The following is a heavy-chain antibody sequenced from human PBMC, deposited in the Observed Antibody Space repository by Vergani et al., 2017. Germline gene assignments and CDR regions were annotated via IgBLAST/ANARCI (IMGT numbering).Heavy chain of an antibody. J-gene: IGHJ4*02. Sequence: QLQLQESGPGLVKPSETLSLTCTVSGGSISSSSYYWGWIRQPPGKGLEWIGSIYYSGSTYYNPSLKSRVTISVDTSKNQFSLKLSSVTAADTAVYYCARDDLYDSSGYYQYYFDYWGQGTLVTVSS. CDR3: ARDDLYDSSGYYQYYFDY. D-gene: IGHD3-22*01. V-gene: IGHV4-39*07. CDR2: IYYSGST. CDR1: GGSISSSSYY.